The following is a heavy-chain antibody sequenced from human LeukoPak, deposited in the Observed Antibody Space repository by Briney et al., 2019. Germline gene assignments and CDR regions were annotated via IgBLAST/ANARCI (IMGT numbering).Heavy chain of an antibody. V-gene: IGHV1-69*05. CDR2: IIPIFGTA. J-gene: IGHJ6*03. Sequence: ASVKVSCKASGGTFSSYAISWVRQAPGPGLEWMGGIIPIFGTANYAQKFQGRVTITTDESTSTAYMELSSLRSEDTAVHYCARGRSSSPPLDYYYMDVWGKGATVTVSS. CDR1: GGTFSSYA. CDR3: ARGRSSSPPLDYYYMDV. D-gene: IGHD6-13*01.